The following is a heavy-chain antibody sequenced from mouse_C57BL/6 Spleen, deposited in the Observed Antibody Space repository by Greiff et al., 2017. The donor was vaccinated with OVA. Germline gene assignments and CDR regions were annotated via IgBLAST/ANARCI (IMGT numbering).Heavy chain of an antibody. J-gene: IGHJ2*01. Sequence: EVQLQQSGAELVRPGASVKLSCTASGFNIKDDYMHWVKQRPEQGLEWIGWIDPENGDTEYASKFQGKATITADTSSNTAYLQLSSLTSEDTAVYYCTTAITFDYWGQGTTLTVSS. D-gene: IGHD1-2*01. CDR3: TTAITFDY. CDR2: IDPENGDT. CDR1: GFNIKDDY. V-gene: IGHV14-4*01.